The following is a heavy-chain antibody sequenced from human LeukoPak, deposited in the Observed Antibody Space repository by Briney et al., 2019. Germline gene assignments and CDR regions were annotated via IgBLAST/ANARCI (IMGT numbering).Heavy chain of an antibody. Sequence: SETLSLTCTVSGGSISSSSSYWGWIRQPPGKGLEWLGTTYNSWRSYYNPSLKSRVTISGDTSKNQFSLKVTSVTAADAAVYYCARFSGYTYGYDYWGQGTLVTVSS. D-gene: IGHD5-18*01. CDR1: GGSISSSSSY. J-gene: IGHJ4*02. V-gene: IGHV4-39*01. CDR3: ARFSGYTYGYDY. CDR2: TYNSWRS.